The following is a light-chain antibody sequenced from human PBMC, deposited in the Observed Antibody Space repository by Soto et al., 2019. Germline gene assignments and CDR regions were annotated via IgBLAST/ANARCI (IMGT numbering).Light chain of an antibody. J-gene: IGLJ2*01. V-gene: IGLV1-44*01. CDR3: AAWDDSLTGVV. Sequence: QSVLTQPPSASGTPGQRVTIYCSGSSSNIGSNTVNWYQQLPGTAPKLLIYSNNQRPSGVPDRFSGSKSGTSASLAISGLPSEDEADYYCAAWDDSLTGVVFGGGTKVTVL. CDR1: SSNIGSNT. CDR2: SNN.